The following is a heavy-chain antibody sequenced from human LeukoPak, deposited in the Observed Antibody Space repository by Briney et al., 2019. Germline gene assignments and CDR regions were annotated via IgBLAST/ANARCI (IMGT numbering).Heavy chain of an antibody. CDR1: GGSISSSSYY. Sequence: PSETLSLTCTVSGGSISSSSYYWGWIRQPPGKGLEWIGSIYYSGSTYYNPSLKSRVTISVDTSKNQFSLKLSSVTAADTAVYYCARPKDAGEELLKYYFDYWGQGTLVTVSS. D-gene: IGHD1-26*01. V-gene: IGHV4-39*01. J-gene: IGHJ4*02. CDR3: ARPKDAGEELLKYYFDY. CDR2: IYYSGST.